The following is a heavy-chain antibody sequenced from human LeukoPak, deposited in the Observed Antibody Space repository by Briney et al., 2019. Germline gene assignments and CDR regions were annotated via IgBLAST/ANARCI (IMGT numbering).Heavy chain of an antibody. CDR3: AKDWGY. Sequence: GGSLRLSCAVSGLPFSSYAMSWVRQAPGKGLEWVSGISGSGGSTVYAESVQGRFTISRDNSKNTLFLQMNSLRVEDTAVYYCAKDWGYWGQGTLVTVSP. J-gene: IGHJ4*02. CDR2: ISGSGGST. CDR1: GLPFSSYA. D-gene: IGHD3-16*01. V-gene: IGHV3-23*01.